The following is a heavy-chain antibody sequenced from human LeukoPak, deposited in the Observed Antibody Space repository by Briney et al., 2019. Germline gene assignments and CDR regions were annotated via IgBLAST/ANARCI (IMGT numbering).Heavy chain of an antibody. V-gene: IGHV4-4*02. D-gene: IGHD3-22*01. CDR2: IYHAGNT. Sequence: SETLSLTCAVSGGSISSSNWWTWVRQPPGKGLEWIGEIYHAGNTNYNPSLKSRVTISVSKSKNQFSLKLTSVTAAGTAVYYCATEAYYDSSGPHFDYWGQGTLVTVSS. J-gene: IGHJ4*02. CDR1: GGSISSSNW. CDR3: ATEAYYDSSGPHFDY.